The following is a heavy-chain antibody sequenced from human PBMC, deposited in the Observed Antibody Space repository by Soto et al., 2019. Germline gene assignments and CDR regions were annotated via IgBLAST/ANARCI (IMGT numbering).Heavy chain of an antibody. Sequence: EVQLLESGGCLVQPGGSLRLSCAASGFTFSSYAMSWVRQAPGKGLEWVSAISGSGGSTYYADSVKGRFTISRDNSKNTLYLQMNSLRAEDTAVYYCAKCGGDCYYFDYWGQGTLVTVSS. CDR2: ISGSGGST. V-gene: IGHV3-23*01. CDR1: GFTFSSYA. D-gene: IGHD2-21*02. CDR3: AKCGGDCYYFDY. J-gene: IGHJ4*02.